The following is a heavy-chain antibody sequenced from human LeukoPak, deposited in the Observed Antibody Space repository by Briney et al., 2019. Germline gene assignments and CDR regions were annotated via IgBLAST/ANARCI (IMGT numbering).Heavy chain of an antibody. D-gene: IGHD3-3*01. J-gene: IGHJ5*02. CDR3: AGSDFLEWPYSFDP. CDR2: IYASGST. CDR1: GGSISSGRHY. Sequence: SQTLSLTCTVSGGSISSGRHYWNWIRQPAGKGLEWIGRIYASGSTNYNPSLKSRVTISEDTSNNQFSLKVNSVTAADTAVYYCAGSDFLEWPYSFDPWGQGTLVTVSS. V-gene: IGHV4-61*02.